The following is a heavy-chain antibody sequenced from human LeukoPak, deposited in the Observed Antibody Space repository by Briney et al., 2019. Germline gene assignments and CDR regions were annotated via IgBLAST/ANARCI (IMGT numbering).Heavy chain of an antibody. V-gene: IGHV3-30-3*01. D-gene: IGHD6-13*01. J-gene: IGHJ1*01. Sequence: PGRSLRLSCAASGFTLSTNSMHWVRQAPGKGLESLAVISYDGSNKYYADSVKGRFTISRDSSKNTVYLQMNSLRPEDTAVYSCARDGDQQGEYFQHWGQGTLVTVSS. CDR2: ISYDGSNK. CDR1: GFTLSTNS. CDR3: ARDGDQQGEYFQH.